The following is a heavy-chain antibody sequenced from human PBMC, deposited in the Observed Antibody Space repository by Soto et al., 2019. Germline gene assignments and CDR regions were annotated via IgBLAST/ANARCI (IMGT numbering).Heavy chain of an antibody. CDR1: GFTFTNYA. CDR2: INEDSSST. CDR3: ARDLEGNWSGDV. V-gene: IGHV3-23*01. J-gene: IGHJ6*02. D-gene: IGHD1-20*01. Sequence: EMQLLESGGGLVQPGGSLRLSCAASGFTFTNYAMTWFRLTPARVLEWVSTINEDSSSTWYADSVKGRFTISRDNSKNTVHLQMYSLRAADTALYYCARDLEGNWSGDVWGQGTTVTVSS.